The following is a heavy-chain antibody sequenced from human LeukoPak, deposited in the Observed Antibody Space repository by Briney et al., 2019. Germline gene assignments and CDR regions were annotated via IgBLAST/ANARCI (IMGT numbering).Heavy chain of an antibody. V-gene: IGHV3-30-3*01. Sequence: PGGSLRLSCAASGFTFNNYAMHWVRQAPGKGLEWVAVISYDGSNKYYADSVKGRFTISRDNSKNTLYLQMNSLRAEDTAVYYCARWRGRQSEFDYWGQGTLVTVSS. CDR2: ISYDGSNK. D-gene: IGHD1-1*01. CDR3: ARWRGRQSEFDY. CDR1: GFTFNNYA. J-gene: IGHJ4*02.